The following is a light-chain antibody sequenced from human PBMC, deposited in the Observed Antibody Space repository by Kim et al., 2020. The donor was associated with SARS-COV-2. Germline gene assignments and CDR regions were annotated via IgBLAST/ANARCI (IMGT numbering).Light chain of an antibody. V-gene: IGKV1-39*01. CDR1: QSISSH. CDR2: AAS. CDR3: QQSYITPFT. J-gene: IGKJ3*01. Sequence: DIQTTQTPSSLSASVGDRVTITCRTTQSISSHLNWYQQKPGRAPKLLISAASTLQGGVPSRFSGSGSETDFTLTISSLQPEDFATYCCQQSYITPFTFGPGTKVDIK.